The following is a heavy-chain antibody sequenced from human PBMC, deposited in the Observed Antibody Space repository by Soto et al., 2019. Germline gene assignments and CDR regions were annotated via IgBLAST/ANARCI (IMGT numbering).Heavy chain of an antibody. J-gene: IGHJ6*02. CDR3: ARQMGNYEFWSGKPYSYYYAMDV. D-gene: IGHD3-3*01. V-gene: IGHV4-34*01. Sequence: KASETLSLTCAVYGESFSGYYWSWVRQPPGKGLEWIGEINDRGRPNYNPSLKSRVTLSIDTSNNQVSLRLNSVTAADTAVYYCARQMGNYEFWSGKPYSYYYAMDVWGQGTTVTVSS. CDR2: INDRGRP. CDR1: GESFSGYY.